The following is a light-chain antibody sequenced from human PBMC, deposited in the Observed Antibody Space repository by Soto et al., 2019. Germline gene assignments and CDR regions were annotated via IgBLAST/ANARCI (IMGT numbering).Light chain of an antibody. V-gene: IGKV1-17*03. CDR1: QGINDN. CDR2: GAF. J-gene: IGKJ1*01. Sequence: DIQMTQSPSAMSASVGDRVTITCRASQGINDNLAWFQQKPGQVPKRLIYGAFSLQRGVPSWFSGSGSGTEFTLTISSLQPEDFATYYCLQHNTFPWTFGQGTKVEIQ. CDR3: LQHNTFPWT.